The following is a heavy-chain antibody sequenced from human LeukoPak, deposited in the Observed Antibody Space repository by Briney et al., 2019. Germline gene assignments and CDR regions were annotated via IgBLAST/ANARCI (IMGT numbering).Heavy chain of an antibody. CDR3: ARGYRCSSTSCYIFGY. J-gene: IGHJ4*02. Sequence: WASVKVSCKASGYTFTGYYMHWVRQAPGQGLEWMGWINPNSGGTNYAQKFQGRVTMTRDTSISTAYMELSRLRSDDTAVYCCARGYRCSSTSCYIFGYWGQGTLVTVSS. D-gene: IGHD2-2*02. CDR1: GYTFTGYY. CDR2: INPNSGGT. V-gene: IGHV1-2*02.